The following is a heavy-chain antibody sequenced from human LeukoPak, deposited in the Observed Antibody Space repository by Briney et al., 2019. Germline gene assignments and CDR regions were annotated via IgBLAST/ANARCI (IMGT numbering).Heavy chain of an antibody. J-gene: IGHJ4*02. D-gene: IGHD2-15*01. CDR1: GFTFSSYE. CDR2: ISSSGSTI. Sequence: LPGGSLRLSCAASGFTFSSYEMNWVRQAPGKGLEWVSYISSSGSTIYYADSVKGRFTISRDNAKNSLYLQMNSLRAEDTAVYYCARDRYCSGGSCNYYFDYWGQGTLVTVSS. CDR3: ARDRYCSGGSCNYYFDY. V-gene: IGHV3-48*03.